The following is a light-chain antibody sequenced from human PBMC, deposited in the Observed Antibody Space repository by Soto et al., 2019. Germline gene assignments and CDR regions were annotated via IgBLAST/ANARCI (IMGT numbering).Light chain of an antibody. CDR1: QSLLHSNGYNY. J-gene: IGKJ1*01. CDR2: LGS. Sequence: VITQSPLSLPVTPGEPACISCRSSQSLLHSNGYNYLDWYLQKPGQSPQLLIYLGSNRASGVPDRFSGSGSGTDFTLKISRVEAEDVGVYYCMQALQTSWTFGQGTKVDIK. CDR3: MQALQTSWT. V-gene: IGKV2-28*01.